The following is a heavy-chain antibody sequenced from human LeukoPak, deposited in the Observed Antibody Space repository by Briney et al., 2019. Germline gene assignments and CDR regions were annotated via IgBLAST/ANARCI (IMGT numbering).Heavy chain of an antibody. D-gene: IGHD5-18*01. V-gene: IGHV1-18*01. Sequence: ASVKVSCKASGYTFTSYGISWVRQAPGQGLEWMGWISAYNGNTNSAQKLQGRVTMTTDTSTSTAYMELRSLRSDDTAVYYCARETPLSGYSYGYGGYYYYYMDVWGKGTTVTVSS. J-gene: IGHJ6*03. CDR2: ISAYNGNT. CDR3: ARETPLSGYSYGYGGYYYYYMDV. CDR1: GYTFTSYG.